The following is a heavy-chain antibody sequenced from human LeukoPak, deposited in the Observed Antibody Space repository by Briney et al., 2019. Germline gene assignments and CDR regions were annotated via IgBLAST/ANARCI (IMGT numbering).Heavy chain of an antibody. CDR3: AHSLGLWYYFDY. D-gene: IGHD3-16*01. CDR1: GFSLATTGMC. CDR2: IDWDDEK. Sequence: SGPALVKPTQTLTLTCTFSGFSLATTGMCVNRIRQPPGKALEWLARIDWDDEKFYSTSLKTRLTISKDTSKNQVVLTRTNMYAVDTATYYCAHSLGLWYYFDYWGQGTLVTVSS. V-gene: IGHV2-70*17. J-gene: IGHJ4*02.